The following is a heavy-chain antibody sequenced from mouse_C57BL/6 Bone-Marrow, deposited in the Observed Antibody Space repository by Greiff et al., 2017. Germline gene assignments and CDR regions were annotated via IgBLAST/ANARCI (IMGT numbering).Heavy chain of an antibody. D-gene: IGHD2-4*01. CDR1: GYTFTSYW. CDR3: AICYYDYDVDYFDY. Sequence: QVQLQQPGAELVKPGASVKVSCKASGYTFTSYWMHWVKQRPGQGLEWIGRIHPSDSETKYNQKFKGKATLTVDKSSSTAYMQLSSLTSEDSAVYYCAICYYDYDVDYFDYWGQGTTLTVSS. V-gene: IGHV1-74*01. J-gene: IGHJ2*01. CDR2: IHPSDSET.